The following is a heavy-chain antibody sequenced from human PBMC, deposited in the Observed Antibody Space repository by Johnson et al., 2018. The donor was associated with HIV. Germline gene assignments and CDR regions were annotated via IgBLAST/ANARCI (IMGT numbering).Heavy chain of an antibody. D-gene: IGHD3-22*01. CDR3: AKYLHYYDSSGYYLDAFDI. CDR1: GFIFSSYA. V-gene: IGHV3-23*04. CDR2: ISGSGGST. Sequence: VQLVESGGGLVQPGGSLRLSCAASGFIFSSYAMSWVRQAPGKGLEWVSGISGSGGSTYDADSVKGRFTISRDNSKNTLYLQMNSLRAEDTAVYYCAKYLHYYDSSGYYLDAFDIWGQGTMVTVSS. J-gene: IGHJ3*02.